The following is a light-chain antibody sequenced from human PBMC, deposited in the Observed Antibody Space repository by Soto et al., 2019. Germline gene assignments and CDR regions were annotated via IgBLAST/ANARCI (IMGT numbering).Light chain of an antibody. CDR2: GAS. V-gene: IGKV3-20*01. J-gene: IGKJ4*01. CDR1: QSVSSNY. CDR3: QQYGSSPPLT. Sequence: EIVLTQSPGTLSLSPGERATLSCRASQSVSSNYLAWYQQKPGQAPRLLIYGASSRATGIPDRFSGSGSGTDFTLTISRLELEDFVVYYCQQYGSSPPLTFGGGTKVEIK.